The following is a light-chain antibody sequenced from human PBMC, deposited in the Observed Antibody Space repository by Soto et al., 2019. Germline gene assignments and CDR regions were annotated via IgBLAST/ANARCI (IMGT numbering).Light chain of an antibody. CDR2: DAS. CDR3: QQLNGYLALT. V-gene: IGKV1-9*01. Sequence: DIQLTQSPSLLSASVGDRVTITCRASQGISSYLAWYQQKPGKAPKLLIYDASTLKRGAPSRFSGSGSGTEFTLTISSLQPEDFATYYCQQLNGYLALTFGGGTTVEIK. J-gene: IGKJ4*01. CDR1: QGISSY.